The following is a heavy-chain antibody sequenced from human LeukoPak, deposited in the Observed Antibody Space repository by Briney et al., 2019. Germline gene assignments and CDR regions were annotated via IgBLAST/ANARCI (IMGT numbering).Heavy chain of an antibody. CDR1: GYSFTSFW. CDR2: IYPGDSDT. J-gene: IGHJ3*02. V-gene: IGHV5-51*01. D-gene: IGHD1-26*01. Sequence: GESLKISCKGSGYSFTSFWIGWVRQMPGKGLEWMGIIYPGDSDTRYSPSFQGQVTISADKSISTAYLQWSSLKASDTAMYYCARRQRPNEGGWDLLWSLLGFGIWGQGTMVTVSS. CDR3: ARRQRPNEGGWDLLWSLLGFGI.